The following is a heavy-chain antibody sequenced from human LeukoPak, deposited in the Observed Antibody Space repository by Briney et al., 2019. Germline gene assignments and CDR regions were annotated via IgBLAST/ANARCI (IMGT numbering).Heavy chain of an antibody. CDR3: ARDRHCANGVCHSPPGMDV. CDR1: GFTFSSYG. J-gene: IGHJ6*02. V-gene: IGHV3-33*01. D-gene: IGHD2-8*01. Sequence: GGYLRLSCAASGFTFSSYGMHWVRQAPGKGLEWVADIWFDGKNEHFADSVKGRFTISRDNSKNTMYLQINSLRAGDTAVYYCARDRHCANGVCHSPPGMDVWGQGTTVTVSS. CDR2: IWFDGKNE.